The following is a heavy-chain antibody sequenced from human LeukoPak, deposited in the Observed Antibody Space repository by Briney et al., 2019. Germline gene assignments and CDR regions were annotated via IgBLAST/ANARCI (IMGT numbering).Heavy chain of an antibody. CDR1: GFTFSSYA. J-gene: IGHJ4*02. CDR3: AKVELDYYGSGSYLNY. Sequence: GGSLRLSCAASGFTFSSYAMSWVRQAPGKGLEWVSSISGSGGSTYYADSVKGRFTISRDNSRNTLSLQMNSLRAEDTAVYYCAKVELDYYGSGSYLNYWGQGTLVTVSS. V-gene: IGHV3-23*01. CDR2: ISGSGGST. D-gene: IGHD3-10*01.